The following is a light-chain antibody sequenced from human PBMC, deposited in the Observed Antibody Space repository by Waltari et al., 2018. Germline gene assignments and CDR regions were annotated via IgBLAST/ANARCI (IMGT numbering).Light chain of an antibody. V-gene: IGKV2-28*01. CDR1: QSLLDTNGYNL. J-gene: IGKJ1*01. CDR2: FGS. Sequence: DIVVTQSPLSLPVTPGEPASISCRSSQSLLDTNGYNLLDWYLQKPGQSPQLRIYFGSNRASVVPDRFSGSGSGRDFTLKISRVEAEDVGVYYCMQALQTPWTFGQGTKVEIK. CDR3: MQALQTPWT.